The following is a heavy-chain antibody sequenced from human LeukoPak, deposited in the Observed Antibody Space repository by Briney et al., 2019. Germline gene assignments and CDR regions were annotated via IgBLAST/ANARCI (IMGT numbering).Heavy chain of an antibody. Sequence: ASVKVSCKASGYTFTSYDINWVRQAPGQGLEWMGWMNPNSGNTGYAQKFQGRVTMTRNTSISTAYMELSRLRSEDTAVYYCARARLSGCEANWGQGTLVTVPA. D-gene: IGHD5-12*01. J-gene: IGHJ4*02. CDR1: GYTFTSYD. V-gene: IGHV1-8*01. CDR3: ARARLSGCEAN. CDR2: MNPNSGNT.